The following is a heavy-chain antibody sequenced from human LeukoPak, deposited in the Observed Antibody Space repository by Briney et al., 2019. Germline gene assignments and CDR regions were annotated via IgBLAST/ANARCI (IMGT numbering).Heavy chain of an antibody. CDR3: ASGNTGYDRDSFDT. V-gene: IGHV4-30-2*01. D-gene: IGHD5-12*01. Sequence: SETLSLTCAVSGGSISSGGYSWSWVRQPPGEGLEWVGYIYHSGSTYYNPSLQSRVTISLDRSKNQFSLKLSSMTAADTAVYYCASGNTGYDRDSFDTWGQGTMVTVSS. CDR2: IYHSGST. CDR1: GGSISSGGYS. J-gene: IGHJ3*02.